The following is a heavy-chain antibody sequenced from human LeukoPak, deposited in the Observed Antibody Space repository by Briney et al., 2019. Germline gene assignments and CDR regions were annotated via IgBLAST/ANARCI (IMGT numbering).Heavy chain of an antibody. J-gene: IGHJ4*02. D-gene: IGHD3-22*01. Sequence: PSETLSLTCAVYDGSFSGYYWSWIRQPPGKGLECIGEINHSGSTNYNPSLKSRVTISVDTSKNQFSLKLSSVTAADTAVYYCARGTYYYDSSGYSFDYWGQGTLVTVSS. V-gene: IGHV4-34*01. CDR2: INHSGST. CDR3: ARGTYYYDSSGYSFDY. CDR1: DGSFSGYY.